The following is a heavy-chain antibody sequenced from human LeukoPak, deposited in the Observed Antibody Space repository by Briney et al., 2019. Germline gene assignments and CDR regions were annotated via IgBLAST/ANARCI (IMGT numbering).Heavy chain of an antibody. CDR3: ARMWIQLWPFDY. Sequence: PGGSLRLSCAASGFTFSSYSMSWVRQAPGKGLEWVANINQDGSEKYYVDSLKGRFTISRDNAKNSLYLQMNSLRAEDTAVYYCARMWIQLWPFDYWGQGTLVTVSS. CDR1: GFTFSSYS. V-gene: IGHV3-7*03. J-gene: IGHJ4*02. D-gene: IGHD5-18*01. CDR2: INQDGSEK.